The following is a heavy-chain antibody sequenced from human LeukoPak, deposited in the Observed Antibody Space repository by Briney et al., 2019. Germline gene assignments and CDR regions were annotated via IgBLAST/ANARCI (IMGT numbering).Heavy chain of an antibody. D-gene: IGHD2-15*01. CDR2: ISGSGGST. CDR3: AKALLVSVVVVAANDY. J-gene: IGHJ4*02. CDR1: GFTFSSYA. Sequence: GGSLGLSCAASGFTFSSYAMSWVRQAPGKGLEWVSAISGSGGSTYYADSVKGRFTISRDNSKNTLYLQMNSLRAEDTAVYYCAKALLVSVVVVAANDYWGQGTLVTVSS. V-gene: IGHV3-23*01.